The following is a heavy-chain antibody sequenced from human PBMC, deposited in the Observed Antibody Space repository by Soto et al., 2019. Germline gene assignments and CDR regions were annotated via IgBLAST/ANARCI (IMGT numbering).Heavy chain of an antibody. D-gene: IGHD2-15*01. V-gene: IGHV4-34*01. CDR2: INHSGST. Sequence: QVQLQQWGAGLLKPSETLSLTCAVYGGSFSGYYWSWIRQPPGKGLEWLGEINHSGSTNYNPSLKGRVTLSVDTSKNQFSLKLSSVTAADTAVYYCARAAPRYCSGGSCYPGRDYWGQGTLVTVSS. J-gene: IGHJ4*02. CDR1: GGSFSGYY. CDR3: ARAAPRYCSGGSCYPGRDY.